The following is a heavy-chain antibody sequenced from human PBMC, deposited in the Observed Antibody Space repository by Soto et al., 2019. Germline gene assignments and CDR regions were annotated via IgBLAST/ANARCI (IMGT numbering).Heavy chain of an antibody. CDR1: GFTFSSYG. J-gene: IGHJ4*02. Sequence: GGSLRLSCAASGFTFSSYGMHWVRQAPGKGLEWVAVISYDGSNKYYADSVKGRFTISRDNSKNTLYLQMNSLRAEDTAVYYCAKDQARAATIDYWGQGTLVTVSS. D-gene: IGHD5-12*01. CDR2: ISYDGSNK. CDR3: AKDQARAATIDY. V-gene: IGHV3-30*18.